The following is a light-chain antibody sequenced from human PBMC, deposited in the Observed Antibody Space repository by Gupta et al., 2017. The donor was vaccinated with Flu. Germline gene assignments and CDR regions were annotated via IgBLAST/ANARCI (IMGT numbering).Light chain of an antibody. J-gene: IGKJ5*01. Sequence: DIQLTSSPSSPSASVGDRVTITCRASKSINNCLNWYQQKPGKAPKLLISTASTLQTGVPSRFSGSGSGTDFTLTISSLQPEDFATYYCQQSYSTPPTFGQGTRLEIK. V-gene: IGKV1-39*01. CDR3: QQSYSTPPT. CDR2: TAS. CDR1: KSINNC.